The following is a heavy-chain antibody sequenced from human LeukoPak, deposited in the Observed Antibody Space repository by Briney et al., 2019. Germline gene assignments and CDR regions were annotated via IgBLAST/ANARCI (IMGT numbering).Heavy chain of an antibody. CDR1: GYTFTNYG. CDR2: ISGYNGNT. J-gene: IGHJ5*02. CDR3: ARVSCGGDCYSNWFDP. Sequence: ASVNVCCKASGYTFTNYGISWVRQAPGQGLEWMGWISGYNGNTNYAQDVQGRVTMTTDTSTRTAYMELRSLRSDDTAVYYCARVSCGGDCYSNWFDPWGQGTLVTVSS. D-gene: IGHD2-21*02. V-gene: IGHV1-18*01.